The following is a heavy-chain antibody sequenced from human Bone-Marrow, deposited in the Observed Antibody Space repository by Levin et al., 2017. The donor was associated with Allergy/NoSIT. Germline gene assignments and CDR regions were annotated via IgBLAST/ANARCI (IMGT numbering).Heavy chain of an antibody. J-gene: IGHJ4*02. Sequence: PGESLKISCAASGFTFSSYAMSWVRQAPGKGLEWVSAISGSGGSTYYADSVKGRFTISRDNSKNTLYLQMNSLRAEDTAVYYCAKSDPGTWIQLWSDYWGQGTLVTVSS. D-gene: IGHD5-18*01. V-gene: IGHV3-23*01. CDR1: GFTFSSYA. CDR3: AKSDPGTWIQLWSDY. CDR2: ISGSGGST.